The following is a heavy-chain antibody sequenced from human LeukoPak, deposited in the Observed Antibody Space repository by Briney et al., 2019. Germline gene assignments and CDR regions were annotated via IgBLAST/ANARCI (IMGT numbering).Heavy chain of an antibody. CDR2: IYVNERT. J-gene: IGHJ4*02. CDR3: ARNTDYSWLSFDD. V-gene: IGHV4-61*02. Sequence: PSETLSLTCTVSGGSVSSGVSWWNWMRQPAGKGLEWIGRIYVNERTNYSPSLRSRVTISMDASKNQVSLQLNSVTAADTAVYYCARNTDYSWLSFDDWDQGTLVTVSS. CDR1: GGSVSSGVSW. D-gene: IGHD4-11*01.